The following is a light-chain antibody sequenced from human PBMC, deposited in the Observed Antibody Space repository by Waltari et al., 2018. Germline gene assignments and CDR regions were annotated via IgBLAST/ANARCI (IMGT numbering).Light chain of an antibody. CDR2: DAS. Sequence: DTTTTLHLSFVSTSVVCQVPPTCRASQGINSCLAWSQQKPGKAPKLLIYDASSLQTGVPSRFSGSESGTDFTLTISSLQPEDFATYYCQQANRFPLTFGGGTKVELK. CDR1: QGINSC. CDR3: QQANRFPLT. V-gene: IGKV1-12*01. J-gene: IGKJ4*01.